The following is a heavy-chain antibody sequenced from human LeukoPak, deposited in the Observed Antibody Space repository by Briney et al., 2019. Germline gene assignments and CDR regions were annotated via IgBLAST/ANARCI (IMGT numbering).Heavy chain of an antibody. J-gene: IGHJ4*02. Sequence: GGSLRLSCAASGFTFSSYSMNWVRQAPGKGLEWVSSISSSSSYIYYADSVKGRFTISRDNAENSLYLQMNSLRAEDTAVYYCAREPYYDFWSGYYDIDYWGQGTLVTVSS. D-gene: IGHD3-3*01. CDR1: GFTFSSYS. CDR2: ISSSSSYI. V-gene: IGHV3-21*01. CDR3: AREPYYDFWSGYYDIDY.